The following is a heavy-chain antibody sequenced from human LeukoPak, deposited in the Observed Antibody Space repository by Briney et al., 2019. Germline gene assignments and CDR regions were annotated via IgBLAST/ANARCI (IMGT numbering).Heavy chain of an antibody. CDR3: VKRVDGSGTYYIDY. V-gene: IGHV3-23*01. CDR1: GCTFASYA. D-gene: IGHD3-10*01. Sequence: GGSLRLSCAASGCTFASYAMTWVRQAPGKGLEWVAAIGTRGGDTFYADTVKGRFTISRDNSKNTLYLQMNSLRVEDTAVYYCVKRVDGSGTYYIDYWGQGTLVTVSS. J-gene: IGHJ4*02. CDR2: IGTRGGDT.